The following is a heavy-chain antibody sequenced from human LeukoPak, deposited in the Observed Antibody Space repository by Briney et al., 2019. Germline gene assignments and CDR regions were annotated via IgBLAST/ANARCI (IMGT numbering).Heavy chain of an antibody. J-gene: IGHJ4*02. V-gene: IGHV4-34*01. CDR3: ARGLRILTGYYVDY. CDR1: GGSFSGYY. D-gene: IGHD3-9*01. CDR2: INHSGST. Sequence: SETLSLTCAVYGGSFSGYYWSWIRQPPGKGLEWIGEINHSGSTNYNPSLKSRVTISVDTSKNQFSLKLSSVTAADTAVYYCARGLRILTGYYVDYWGQGTLVTVSS.